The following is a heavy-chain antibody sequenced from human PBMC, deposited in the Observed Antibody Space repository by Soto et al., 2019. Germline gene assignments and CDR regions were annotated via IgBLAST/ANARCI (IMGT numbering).Heavy chain of an antibody. J-gene: IGHJ5*02. Sequence: SETLSLTCAVYGGSFSGYYWSWIRQPPGKGLEWIGEINHSGSTNYNPSLESRVTISVDTSKNQFSLKLSSVTAADTAVYYCARVQRWFGELTLNWFDPWGQGTLVTVSS. V-gene: IGHV4-34*01. CDR2: INHSGST. CDR3: ARVQRWFGELTLNWFDP. CDR1: GGSFSGYY. D-gene: IGHD3-10*01.